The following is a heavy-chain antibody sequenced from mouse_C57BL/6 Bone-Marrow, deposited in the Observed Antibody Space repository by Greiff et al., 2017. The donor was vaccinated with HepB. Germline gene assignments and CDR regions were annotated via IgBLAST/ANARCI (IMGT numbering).Heavy chain of an antibody. CDR2: IRNKANGYTT. V-gene: IGHV7-3*01. J-gene: IGHJ4*01. Sequence: EVKVIESGGGLVQPGGSLSLSCAASGFTFTDYYMSWVRQPPGKALEWLGFIRNKANGYTTEYSASVKGRFTISRDNSQSILYLQMNALRAEDSATYYCASYYYGSSLYYYAMDYWGQGTSVTVSS. CDR1: GFTFTDYY. D-gene: IGHD1-1*01. CDR3: ASYYYGSSLYYYAMDY.